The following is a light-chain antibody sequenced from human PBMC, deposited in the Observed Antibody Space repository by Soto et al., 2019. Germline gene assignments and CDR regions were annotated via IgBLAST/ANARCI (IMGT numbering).Light chain of an antibody. CDR1: QSVSSSY. CDR2: GAS. V-gene: IGKV3-20*01. Sequence: EIVLTQSPCTLSLSPGERATLSCRASQSVSSSYLAWYQQKPGQAPRLLIYGASSRATGIPDRFSGSGSETDFTLTISRLEPEDFAVYYCQQYGSSSWTFGQGTKVEIK. CDR3: QQYGSSSWT. J-gene: IGKJ1*01.